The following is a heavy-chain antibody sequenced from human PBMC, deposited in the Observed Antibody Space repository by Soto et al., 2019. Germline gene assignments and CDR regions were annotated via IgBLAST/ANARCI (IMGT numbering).Heavy chain of an antibody. D-gene: IGHD2-2*01. CDR3: ASSLTYCSSTSCLGNWFDP. V-gene: IGHV5-10-1*01. CDR2: IFPGDSYT. CDR1: GYIFANDW. J-gene: IGHJ5*02. Sequence: GESLKISCKGSGYIFANDWIAWVRQMPGKGLEWMGMIFPGDSYTNYSPSFQGHVTISADKSISTAYLQWSSLKASDTAMYYCASSLTYCSSTSCLGNWFDPWGQGTLVTVSS.